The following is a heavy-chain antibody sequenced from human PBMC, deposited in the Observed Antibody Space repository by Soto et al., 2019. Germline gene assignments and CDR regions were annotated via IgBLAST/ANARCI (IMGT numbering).Heavy chain of an antibody. Sequence: PSETLSLTCTVSGGSISSGDYYWSWIRQPPGKGLEWIGYIYYSGSTYYNPSLKSRVTISVDTSKNQFSLKLSSVTAADTAVYYCATGWVVAEGFDYWGQGTLVTVSS. V-gene: IGHV4-30-4*01. CDR3: ATGWVVAEGFDY. J-gene: IGHJ4*02. CDR1: GGSISSGDYY. D-gene: IGHD2-15*01. CDR2: IYYSGST.